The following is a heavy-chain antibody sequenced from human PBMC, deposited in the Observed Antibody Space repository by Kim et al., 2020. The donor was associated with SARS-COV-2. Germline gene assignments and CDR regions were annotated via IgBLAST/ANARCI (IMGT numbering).Heavy chain of an antibody. V-gene: IGHV4-59*08. CDR2: IYYSGST. D-gene: IGHD6-19*01. J-gene: IGHJ6*02. CDR3: ARRIAVAGSFYYYYGMDV. Sequence: SETLSLTCTVSGGSISSYYWSWIRQPPGKGLEWIGYIYYSGSTNYNPSLKSRVTISVDTSKNQFSLKLSSVTAADTAVYYCARRIAVAGSFYYYYGMDVWGQGTTVTVSS. CDR1: GGSISSYY.